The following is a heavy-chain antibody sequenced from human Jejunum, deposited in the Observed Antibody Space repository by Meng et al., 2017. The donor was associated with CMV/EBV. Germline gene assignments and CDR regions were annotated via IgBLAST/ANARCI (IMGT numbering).Heavy chain of an antibody. V-gene: IGHV4-30-4*08. CDR3: ARYCGGQCDFDGLDI. Sequence: QVQLQESGPGLGKPSQTLSHTCTVSGGSISSSDYYWTSIRQFPGKGLEWIGYVFHSGATYSNPSLKSRVTISVDTSKNQFSLKLNSVTAADTAVYYCARYCGGQCDFDGLDIWGQGTMVTVSS. J-gene: IGHJ3*02. CDR2: VFHSGAT. D-gene: IGHD2-21*01. CDR1: GGSISSSDYY.